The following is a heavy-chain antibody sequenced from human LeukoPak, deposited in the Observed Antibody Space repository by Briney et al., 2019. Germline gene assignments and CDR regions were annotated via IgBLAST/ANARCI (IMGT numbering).Heavy chain of an antibody. CDR2: IYHSGST. Sequence: SETLSLTCAVSGGSISSNNWWGWVRQPPGKGLEWIGEIYHSGSTNYNPSLKSRVTISVDKSKNQFSLKLSSVTAADTAVYYCARASAAGYYFDYWGQGTLVTVSS. J-gene: IGHJ4*02. CDR3: ARASAAGYYFDY. CDR1: GGSISSNNW. V-gene: IGHV4-4*02. D-gene: IGHD6-13*01.